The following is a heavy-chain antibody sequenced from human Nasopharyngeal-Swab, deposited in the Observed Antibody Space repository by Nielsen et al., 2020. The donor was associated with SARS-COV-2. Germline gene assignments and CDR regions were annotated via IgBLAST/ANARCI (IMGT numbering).Heavy chain of an antibody. D-gene: IGHD2-21*02. V-gene: IGHV1-3*04. CDR1: GYTFTNSA. CDR2: INTDNGNT. CDR3: ARDSSPCGDDCYYDY. Sequence: ASVKVSCKASGYTFTNSAMHWVRQAPGQSLEWMGWINTDNGNTKYSQKFQGRVTIASDTYASTAYMELSTLRSEDTAVYYCARDSSPCGDDCYYDYWGQGTVVTVSS. J-gene: IGHJ4*02.